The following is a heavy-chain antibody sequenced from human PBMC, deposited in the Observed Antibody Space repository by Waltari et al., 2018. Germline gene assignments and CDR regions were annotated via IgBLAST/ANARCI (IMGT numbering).Heavy chain of an antibody. CDR3: ARGGHYYDSSGYYYGDAFDI. D-gene: IGHD3-22*01. V-gene: IGHV3-30-3*01. Sequence: QVQLVESGGGVVQPGRSLRLSCAASGFTFSSYAMHWVRQAPGKGLGWVAVISYDGSNKYYADSVKGRFTISRDNSKNTLYLQMNSLRAEDTAVYYCARGGHYYDSSGYYYGDAFDIWGQGTMVTVSS. CDR2: ISYDGSNK. CDR1: GFTFSSYA. J-gene: IGHJ3*02.